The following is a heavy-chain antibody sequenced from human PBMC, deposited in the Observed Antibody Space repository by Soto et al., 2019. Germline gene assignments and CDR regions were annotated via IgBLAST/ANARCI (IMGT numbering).Heavy chain of an antibody. Sequence: GGSLRLSCAASGFTFSSYGMHWVRQAPGKGLEWVAVISPDGSNKDYADSVKGRFTISRDNSKNTLYLQMNSLRAEDTAVYYCARGSSPKRYFDYWGQGTLVTVS. CDR2: ISPDGSNK. CDR3: ARGSSPKRYFDY. D-gene: IGHD2-2*01. J-gene: IGHJ4*02. CDR1: GFTFSSYG. V-gene: IGHV3-30*03.